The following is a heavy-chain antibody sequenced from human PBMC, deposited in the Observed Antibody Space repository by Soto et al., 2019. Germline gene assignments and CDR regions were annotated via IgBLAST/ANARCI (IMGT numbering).Heavy chain of an antibody. CDR1: GFTFSSYA. J-gene: IGHJ4*02. V-gene: IGHV3-23*01. Sequence: EVQLLESGGGLVQPGGSLRLSCAASGFTFSSYAMSWVRQAPGKGLAWVSAISGSGGSTYYADSVKGRFTISRDNSKNTLYLQMNSLRAEDTAVYYCAKDPRRGYFDAYYFDYWGQGTLVTVSS. CDR2: ISGSGGST. CDR3: AKDPRRGYFDAYYFDY. D-gene: IGHD3-9*01.